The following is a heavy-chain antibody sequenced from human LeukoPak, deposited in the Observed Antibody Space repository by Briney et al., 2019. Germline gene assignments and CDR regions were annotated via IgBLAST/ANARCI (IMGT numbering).Heavy chain of an antibody. CDR3: LPVVVITT. J-gene: IGHJ4*02. Sequence: PGGSLRLSCVGSGFNFRTFSMNWVRQVPGKGPEWVSSISGTSSYIYYGDSVRGRFTVFRDNAKNSVYLQMNSLRAEDTGVYYCLPVVVITTGGQGTLVTVSS. CDR1: GFNFRTFS. CDR2: ISGTSSYI. V-gene: IGHV3-21*06. D-gene: IGHD3-22*01.